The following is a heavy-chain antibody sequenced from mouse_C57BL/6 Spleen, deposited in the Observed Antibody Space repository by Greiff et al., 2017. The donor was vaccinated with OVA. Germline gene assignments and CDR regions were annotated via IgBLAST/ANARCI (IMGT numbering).Heavy chain of an antibody. J-gene: IGHJ2*01. CDR3: AREGQLPFDY. V-gene: IGHV5-9*01. CDR2: ISGGGGNT. Sequence: EVQVVESGGGLVKPGGSLKLSCAASGFTFSSYTMSWVRQTPEKRLEWVATISGGGGNTYYPDSVKGRFTISRDNAKNTLYLQMSSLRSEDTALYYCAREGQLPFDYWGQGTTLTVSS. D-gene: IGHD3-3*01. CDR1: GFTFSSYT.